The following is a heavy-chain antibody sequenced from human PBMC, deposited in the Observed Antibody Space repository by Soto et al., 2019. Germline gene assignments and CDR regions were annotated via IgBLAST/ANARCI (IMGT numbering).Heavy chain of an antibody. CDR1: GFNVAGKY. J-gene: IGHJ5*02. D-gene: IGHD1-20*01. CDR3: ARINWSTRGSSSDT. CDR2: IYSGGQI. V-gene: IGHV3-53*02. Sequence: EEQLVESGGGLMHTGASLRLSCAASGFNVAGKYMSWVRQAPGKGLEWVSVIYSGGQIFYSDSVRGRFTISIDNSKNSVTLDMNAVRAEDTATYYCARINWSTRGSSSDTWGQGTLVTVSS.